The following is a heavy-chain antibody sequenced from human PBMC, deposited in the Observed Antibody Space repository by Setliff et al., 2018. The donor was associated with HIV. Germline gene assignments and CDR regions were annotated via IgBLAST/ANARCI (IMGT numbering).Heavy chain of an antibody. J-gene: IGHJ4*02. CDR1: GFTFSSYS. V-gene: IGHV3-21*03. CDR2: ISSSSSYI. D-gene: IGHD4-17*01. Sequence: GSLRLSCAASGFTFSSYSMNWVRQAPGKGLEWVSSISSSSSYIYYADSVKGRFTISRDNAKNIAYLQMNSLKTEDTAVYFCTRDGGGDYGVYAPDYWGQGTLVTVSS. CDR3: TRDGGGDYGVYAPDY.